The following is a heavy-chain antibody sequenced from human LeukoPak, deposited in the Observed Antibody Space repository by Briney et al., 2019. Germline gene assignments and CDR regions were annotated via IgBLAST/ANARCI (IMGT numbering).Heavy chain of an antibody. CDR2: IYYSGST. Sequence: PSETLSLTCTVSGGSISSYYWSWIRQPPGKGLEWIGYIYYSGSTNYNPSLKSRVTISVDKSKNQFSLKLTSVTAADTAVYYCASLKNIAAAGIDYWGQGTLVTVSS. D-gene: IGHD6-13*01. CDR3: ASLKNIAAAGIDY. V-gene: IGHV4-59*12. J-gene: IGHJ4*02. CDR1: GGSISSYY.